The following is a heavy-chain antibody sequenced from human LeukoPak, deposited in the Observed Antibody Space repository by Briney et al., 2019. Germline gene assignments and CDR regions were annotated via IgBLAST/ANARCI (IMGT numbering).Heavy chain of an antibody. J-gene: IGHJ4*02. V-gene: IGHV3-53*01. Sequence: PGGSLRLSCAASGFTVSSNYMSWVRQAPGKGLEWVSIIYSGGSTYYADSVKGRFTISRDNPKNTLYLQMNSLRAEDTAVYYCATDRKDGNFFDYWGQGTLVTVSS. CDR3: ATDRKDGNFFDY. CDR2: IYSGGST. D-gene: IGHD2-15*01. CDR1: GFTVSSNY.